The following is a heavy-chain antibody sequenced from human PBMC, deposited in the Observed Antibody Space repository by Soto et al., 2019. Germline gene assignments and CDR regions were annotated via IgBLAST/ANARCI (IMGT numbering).Heavy chain of an antibody. CDR2: ISRSSTTI. V-gene: IGHV3-48*02. D-gene: IGHD3-10*01. Sequence: GSLRLSCAASGFTFRSYNMNWVRQAPGKGLEWVSHISRSSTTIYYADSVKGRFTISRDNAKNSLYLQMNSLRDEDTAVYYCARMSGWFGESNFDYWGQGTLVTVSS. J-gene: IGHJ4*02. CDR1: GFTFRSYN. CDR3: ARMSGWFGESNFDY.